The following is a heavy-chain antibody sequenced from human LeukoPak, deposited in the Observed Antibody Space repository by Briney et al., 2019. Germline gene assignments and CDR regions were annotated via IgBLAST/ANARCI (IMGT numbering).Heavy chain of an antibody. CDR3: ARYVSGGSWSPNWFDP. V-gene: IGHV4-59*01. CDR2: IYYSGST. J-gene: IGHJ5*02. Sequence: SETLSLTCTVSGGSISSYSWSWIRQPPGKGLEWIGYIYYSGSTNYNPSLKSRVTISVDTSKNQFSLKLSSVTAADTAVYYCARYVSGGSWSPNWFDPWGQGTLVTVSS. D-gene: IGHD6-13*01. CDR1: GGSISSYS.